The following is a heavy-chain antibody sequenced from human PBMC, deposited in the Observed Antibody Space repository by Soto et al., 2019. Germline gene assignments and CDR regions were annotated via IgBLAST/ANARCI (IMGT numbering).Heavy chain of an antibody. CDR1: GYTFTSYA. D-gene: IGHD3-10*01. CDR3: ARGHYGSGTIDY. V-gene: IGHV1-3*01. CDR2: INAGNGNT. Sequence: QVQLVQSGAEVKKPGASVKVFCKASGYTFTSYAMHWVRQAAGQKLEWMGGINAGNGNTKYSQKFQGRVTITRDTSASTAYMELSSLRSEDTAVYYCARGHYGSGTIDYWGQGTLVTVSS. J-gene: IGHJ4*02.